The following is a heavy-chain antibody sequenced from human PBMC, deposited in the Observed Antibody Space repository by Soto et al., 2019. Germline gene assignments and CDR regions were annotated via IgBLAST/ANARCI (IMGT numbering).Heavy chain of an antibody. D-gene: IGHD6-19*01. J-gene: IGHJ4*02. Sequence: QVQLQESGPGLVKPSETLSLNCTVSGGPISSYYWSWIRQSPGKGLEWIVYIYYSGSTNYNPSLKCRVTISVDTFKTQFPLALSSVTAADTAVYYCERGSSCWPPRLDYWGQGTLVTVSS. CDR1: GGPISSYY. CDR3: ERGSSCWPPRLDY. V-gene: IGHV4-59*01. CDR2: IYYSGST.